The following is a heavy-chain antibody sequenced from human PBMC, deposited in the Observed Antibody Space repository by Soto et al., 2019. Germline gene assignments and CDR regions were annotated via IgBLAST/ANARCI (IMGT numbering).Heavy chain of an antibody. CDR2: IIPIFSTP. D-gene: IGHD1-26*01. V-gene: IGHV1-69*01. J-gene: IGHJ3*02. CDR3: ARVRYSGPYYDTHDSFDI. Sequence: QVQLVQSGAEVKKSGSSVKVSCKASGGTFSSNGVTWVRQAPGQGLEWVGAIIPIFSTPNYAQNFQGRVTITADEFTRTAYLEVTRLRSDDTAIYYCARVRYSGPYYDTHDSFDIWGQGTQVRVSS. CDR1: GGTFSSNG.